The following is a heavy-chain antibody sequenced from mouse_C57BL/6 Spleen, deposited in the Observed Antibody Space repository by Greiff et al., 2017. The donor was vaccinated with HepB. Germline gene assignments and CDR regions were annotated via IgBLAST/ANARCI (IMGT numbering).Heavy chain of an antibody. J-gene: IGHJ4*01. CDR3: ARFYGSQVAMDY. CDR1: GYTFTDYY. Sequence: EVQLQQSGPELVKPGASVKISCKASGYTFTDYYMNWVKQSHGKSLEWIGDINPNNGGTSYNQKFKGKATLTVDKSSSTAYMELRSLTSEDSAVYYCARFYGSQVAMDYWGQGTSVTVSS. D-gene: IGHD1-1*01. V-gene: IGHV1-26*01. CDR2: INPNNGGT.